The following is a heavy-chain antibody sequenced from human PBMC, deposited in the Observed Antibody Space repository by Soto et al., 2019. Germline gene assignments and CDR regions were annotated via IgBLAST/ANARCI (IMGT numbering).Heavy chain of an antibody. D-gene: IGHD6-13*01. V-gene: IGHV3-23*01. J-gene: IGHJ4*02. CDR3: AKGGSSWYNDY. Sequence: EVQLLESGGGLVQPGGSLRLSCAASGFTFSSYAMSWVRQAPGKGLEWVSSISGSGGSTYYADSVKGRFTISRDNSKNTLFLQMNRLRAEDTAVYYCAKGGSSWYNDYWGQGTLVTVSS. CDR2: ISGSGGST. CDR1: GFTFSSYA.